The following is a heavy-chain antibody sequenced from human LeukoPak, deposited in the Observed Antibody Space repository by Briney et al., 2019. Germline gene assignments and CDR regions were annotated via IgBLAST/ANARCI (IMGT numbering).Heavy chain of an antibody. Sequence: SETLSLTCTVSGGSISSYYWSWIRQPPGKGLEWIGYIYYSGSTNYNPSLKSRVTISVDTSKNQFSLKLSSVTAADTAMYYCARQPRNWFDPWGQGTLVTVSS. CDR3: ARQPRNWFDP. V-gene: IGHV4-59*01. CDR1: GGSISSYY. CDR2: IYYSGST. J-gene: IGHJ5*02.